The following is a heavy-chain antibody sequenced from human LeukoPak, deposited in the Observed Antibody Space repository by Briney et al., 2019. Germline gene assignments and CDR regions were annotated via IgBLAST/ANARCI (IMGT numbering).Heavy chain of an antibody. CDR2: IYNSGST. CDR3: ARNVSLVPATMVARTYFDP. J-gene: IGHJ5*02. V-gene: IGHV4-38-2*01. Sequence: SETLSLTCVVSGYSITSDYYWGWIRQPPGKGLEWIGSIYNSGSTHYNPSLRSRVTISVDTSKNQFSLELISVTAADTAVYYCARNVSLVPATMVARTYFDPWGQGTLVTVSS. D-gene: IGHD2-2*01. CDR1: GYSITSDYY.